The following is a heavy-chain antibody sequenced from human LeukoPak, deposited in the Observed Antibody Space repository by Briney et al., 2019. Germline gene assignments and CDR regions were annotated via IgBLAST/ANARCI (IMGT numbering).Heavy chain of an antibody. CDR2: IIPIFGTA. D-gene: IGHD6-13*01. V-gene: IGHV1-69*05. Sequence: SVKVSCKASGGTFSSYAISWVRQAPGQGLEWMGGIIPIFGTANYAQKFQGRVTITTDESTSTAYMELSSLRPEDTAVYYCGGSSSVDAFDIWGQGTMVTVSS. CDR3: GGSSSVDAFDI. J-gene: IGHJ3*02. CDR1: GGTFSSYA.